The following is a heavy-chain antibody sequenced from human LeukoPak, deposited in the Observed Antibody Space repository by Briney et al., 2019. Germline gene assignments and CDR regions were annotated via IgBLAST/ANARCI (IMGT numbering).Heavy chain of an antibody. CDR1: GFTFDDYA. CDR3: AKDIGYGSGSYPDY. J-gene: IGHJ4*02. Sequence: GGSLRLSCAASGFTFDDYAMHWVRQAPGKGLEWVSLISWDSGSTYYADSVKGRFTISRDNSKNSLYLQMNSLRAEDTAFYYCAKDIGYGSGSYPDYWGQGTLVTVSS. D-gene: IGHD3-10*01. CDR2: ISWDSGST. V-gene: IGHV3-43D*03.